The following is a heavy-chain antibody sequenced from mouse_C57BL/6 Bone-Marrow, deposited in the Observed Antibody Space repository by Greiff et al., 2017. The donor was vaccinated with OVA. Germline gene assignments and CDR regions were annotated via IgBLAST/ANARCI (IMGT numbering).Heavy chain of an antibody. CDR2: ISYDGSN. CDR3: ARDITTVVESWYFDV. D-gene: IGHD1-1*01. Sequence: EVKLEESGPGLVKPSQSLSLTCSVTGYSITSGYYWNWIRQFPGNKLEWMGYISYDGSNNYNPSLKNRISITRDTSKNQFFLKLNSVTTEDTATYYCARDITTVVESWYFDVWGTGTTVTVSS. V-gene: IGHV3-6*01. CDR1: GYSITSGYY. J-gene: IGHJ1*03.